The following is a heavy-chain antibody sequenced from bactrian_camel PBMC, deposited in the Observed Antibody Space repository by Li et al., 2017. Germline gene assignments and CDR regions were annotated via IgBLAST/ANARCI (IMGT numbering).Heavy chain of an antibody. Sequence: HVQLVESGGGSVQAGGSLRLSCTTSHLSIDSYCMAFFREAPGNEREGVATIRAGGGSIYYADSVKGRFIISQDNAQKTLYLEMNSLKPEDTAMYYCAADRWIGDPMSARDFAYWGQGTQVTVS. V-gene: IGHV3S1*01. CDR3: AADRWIGDPMSARDFAY. CDR2: IRAGGGSI. D-gene: IGHD5*01. CDR1: HLSIDSYC. J-gene: IGHJ6*01.